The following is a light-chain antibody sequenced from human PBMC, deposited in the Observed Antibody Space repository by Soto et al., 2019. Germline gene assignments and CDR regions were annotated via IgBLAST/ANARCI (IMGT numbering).Light chain of an antibody. J-gene: IGKJ4*01. V-gene: IGKV3-15*01. CDR1: QSVSIN. CDR2: GAS. CDR3: QQYYDWPPVT. Sequence: EIVMTQSPATLSVSPGERATLSCRASQSVSINLAWYQQKPGQAPRLLIYGASTRATGFPARFSGSGSGTEFTLTINSLQSEDSAVYYCQQYYDWPPVTFGGGTKV.